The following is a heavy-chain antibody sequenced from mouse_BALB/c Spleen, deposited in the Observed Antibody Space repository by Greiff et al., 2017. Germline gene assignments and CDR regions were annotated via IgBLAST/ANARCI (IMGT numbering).Heavy chain of an antibody. CDR2: IWGDGST. Sequence: VQLKQSGPGLVAPSQSLSITCTVSGFSLTGYGVNWVRQPPGKGLEWLGMIWGDGSTDYNSALKSRLSISKDNSKSQVFLKMNSLQTDDTARYYCARGDSSGYSAMDYWGQGTSVTVSS. J-gene: IGHJ4*01. CDR3: ARGDSSGYSAMDY. V-gene: IGHV2-6-7*01. D-gene: IGHD3-2*01. CDR1: GFSLTGYG.